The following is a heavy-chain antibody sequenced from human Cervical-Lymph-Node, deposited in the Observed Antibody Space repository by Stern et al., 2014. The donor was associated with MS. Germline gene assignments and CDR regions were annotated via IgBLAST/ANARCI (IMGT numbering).Heavy chain of an antibody. CDR3: ARGPHYGDKRNWFDP. D-gene: IGHD4-17*01. CDR1: GFSFSDYY. V-gene: IGHV3-11*01. Sequence: VQLVESGGGLVKPGGSLRLSCEASGFSFSDYYMSWIRQAPGKGLEWLSYIGCRGSSVYYAESVKGRFTISRDNARNSLFLQMDSLRSEDTALYYCARGPHYGDKRNWFDPWGQGILVTVSS. CDR2: IGCRGSSV. J-gene: IGHJ5*02.